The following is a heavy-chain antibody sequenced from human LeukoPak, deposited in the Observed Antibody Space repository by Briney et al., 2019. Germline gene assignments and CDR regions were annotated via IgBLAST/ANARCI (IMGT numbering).Heavy chain of an antibody. J-gene: IGHJ4*02. CDR3: ARSGYSMGFDY. D-gene: IGHD6-13*01. Sequence: SETLSLTCTVFGGSISSSSYYWGWIRQPPGKGLEWIGSIYYSGSPSYNPSLKSRVTISVDTSKNQFSLKLRSVTAADTAVYYCARSGYSMGFDYWGQGTLVTVSS. V-gene: IGHV4-39*01. CDR2: IYYSGSP. CDR1: GGSISSSSYY.